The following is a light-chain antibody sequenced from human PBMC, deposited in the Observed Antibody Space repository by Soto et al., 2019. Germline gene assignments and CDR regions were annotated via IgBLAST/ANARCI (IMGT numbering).Light chain of an antibody. Sequence: QSVLTQPPSVSGSPGQSVTISCTGTSNDFGSYNRVSWFQQPPGTAPKLMIYEVTHRPSGVPDRFSESKSGNTASLTISGLQAEDEADYYCSSFTSSSTWVFGGGTKLTVL. J-gene: IGLJ3*02. CDR2: EVT. CDR1: SNDFGSYNR. CDR3: SSFTSSSTWV. V-gene: IGLV2-18*02.